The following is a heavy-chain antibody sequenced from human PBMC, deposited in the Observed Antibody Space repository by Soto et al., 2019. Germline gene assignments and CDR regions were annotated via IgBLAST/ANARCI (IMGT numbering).Heavy chain of an antibody. CDR2: INPNSGGT. D-gene: IGHD5-12*01. CDR3: ARDGEWLKRNYDYYSGMDF. Sequence: ASVKVSCKASGYTFSGYYMYWVRQAPGQGLEWMGWINPNSGGTNYGQKFQGRVTMTRDTSISTAYMELSRLRSDDTAVYYCARDGEWLKRNYDYYSGMDFWGQGTTVTVSS. CDR1: GYTFSGYY. J-gene: IGHJ6*02. V-gene: IGHV1-2*02.